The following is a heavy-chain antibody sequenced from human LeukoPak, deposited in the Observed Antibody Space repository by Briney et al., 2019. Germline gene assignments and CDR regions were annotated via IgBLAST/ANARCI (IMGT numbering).Heavy chain of an antibody. CDR1: GYTFTGYY. CDR3: ASAREPVECDY. CDR2: ISAYNGNT. Sequence: ASVKVSCKASGYTFTGYYMHWVRQAPGQGLEWMGWISAYNGNTNYAQKFLDRVTMTTDTSTSTAYMELRSLRSDDTAVYYCASAREPVECDYWGQGTLVTVSS. J-gene: IGHJ4*02. D-gene: IGHD1-14*01. V-gene: IGHV1-18*04.